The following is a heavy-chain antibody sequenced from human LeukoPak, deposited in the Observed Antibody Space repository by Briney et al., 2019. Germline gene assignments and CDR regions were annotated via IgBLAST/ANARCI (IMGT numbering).Heavy chain of an antibody. CDR2: ISSTGGFTTST. Sequence: PGGSLRLSCAASGFTFSNYAMTWVRQAPGKGLGWVSTISSTGGFTTSTYYADSVKGRFTISIDNSDYKLYLQMYGLRAGDTAVYCCVKDRRCASNSALSWFVPWGRGTLASVSS. J-gene: IGHJ5*02. V-gene: IGHV3-23*01. CDR1: GFTFSNYA. D-gene: IGHD4-23*01. CDR3: VKDRRCASNSALSWFVP.